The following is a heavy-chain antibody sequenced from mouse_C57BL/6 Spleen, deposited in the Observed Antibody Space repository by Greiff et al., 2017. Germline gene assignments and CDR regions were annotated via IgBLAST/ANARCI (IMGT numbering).Heavy chain of an antibody. CDR1: GYTFTSYG. D-gene: IGHD2-3*01. V-gene: IGHV1-81*01. Sequence: QVQLKESGAELARPGASVKLSCKASGYTFTSYGISWVKQRTGQGLEWIGEIYPRSGNTYYNEKFKGKATLTADKSSSTAYMELRSLTSEDSAVYFCARSGWLPGYYFDYWGQGTTLTVSS. CDR2: IYPRSGNT. CDR3: ARSGWLPGYYFDY. J-gene: IGHJ2*01.